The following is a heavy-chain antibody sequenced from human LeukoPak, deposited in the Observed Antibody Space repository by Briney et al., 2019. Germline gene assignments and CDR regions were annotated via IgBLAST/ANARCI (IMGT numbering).Heavy chain of an antibody. CDR2: IWYDGSNK. CDR1: GFTFSSYG. CDR3: ASWGGSSWHPNYYYYYMDV. Sequence: PGGSLRLSCAASGFTFSSYGMHWVRQAPGKGLECVAVIWYDGSNKYYADSVKGRFTISRDNSKNTLYLQMNSLRAEDTAVYYCASWGGSSWHPNYYYYYMDVWGKGTTVTVSS. V-gene: IGHV3-33*01. D-gene: IGHD6-13*01. J-gene: IGHJ6*03.